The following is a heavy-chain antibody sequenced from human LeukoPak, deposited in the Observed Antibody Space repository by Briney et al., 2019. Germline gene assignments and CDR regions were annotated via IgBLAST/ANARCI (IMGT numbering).Heavy chain of an antibody. Sequence: PSGTLSLTCAVSGEYIINGHWWSWVRQPPGKGLEWIGEIYHSGSTNYNSSLKSRVTISVDTSRNQFSLNLSSVTAADTAVYYCVTSIPLAGWGAFDIWGQGTMVTVSS. J-gene: IGHJ3*02. V-gene: IGHV4-4*02. CDR1: GEYIINGHW. D-gene: IGHD6-19*01. CDR3: VTSIPLAGWGAFDI. CDR2: IYHSGST.